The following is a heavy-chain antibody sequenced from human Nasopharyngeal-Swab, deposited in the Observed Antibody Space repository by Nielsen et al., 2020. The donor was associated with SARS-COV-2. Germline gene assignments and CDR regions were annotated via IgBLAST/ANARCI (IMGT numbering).Heavy chain of an antibody. J-gene: IGHJ6*02. CDR3: ARDRGGVYYYYGMDV. Sequence: GESLKISCAASGFTVSSNYMSWVRQAPGKGLEWVSVIYSGGSTYYADSVKGRFTISRDNSKNTLYLQMNSLRAEDTAVYYCARDRGGVYYYYGMDVWGQGTTVTASS. CDR2: IYSGGST. D-gene: IGHD3-10*01. V-gene: IGHV3-53*01. CDR1: GFTVSSNY.